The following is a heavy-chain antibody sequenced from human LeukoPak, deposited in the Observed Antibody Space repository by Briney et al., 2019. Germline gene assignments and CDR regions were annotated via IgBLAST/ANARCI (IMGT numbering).Heavy chain of an antibody. CDR2: ISGSGGIT. CDR3: AKKVARTTGTVDFDS. CDR1: GFTFSTSA. Sequence: QSGGSLRLSCTTSGFTFSTSAMNWVRQAPGKGLEWVSSISGSGGITNYADSVKGRFTISRDNSKNTLYLQMNSLRAEDTAVYYCAKKVARTTGTVDFDSWGQGTLVSVSS. D-gene: IGHD1-1*01. J-gene: IGHJ4*02. V-gene: IGHV3-23*01.